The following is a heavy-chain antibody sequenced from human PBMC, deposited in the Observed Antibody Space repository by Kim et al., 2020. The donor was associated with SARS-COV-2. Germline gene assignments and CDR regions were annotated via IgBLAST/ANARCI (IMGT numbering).Heavy chain of an antibody. CDR2: FDPEDVET. Sequence: ASVKVSCKVSGYTLTELSMHWVRQAPGKGLEWMGGFDPEDVETIYAQKFQGRVTMTEDTSTDTAYMELSSLRSEDTAVYYCASSCTITTCHWFDPWGPGTLVTVSS. J-gene: IGHJ5*02. CDR1: GYTLTELS. V-gene: IGHV1-24*01. D-gene: IGHD2-2*01. CDR3: ASSCTITTCHWFDP.